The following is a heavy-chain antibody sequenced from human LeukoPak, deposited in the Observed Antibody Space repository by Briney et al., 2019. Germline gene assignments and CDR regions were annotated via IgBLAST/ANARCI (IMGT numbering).Heavy chain of an antibody. V-gene: IGHV3-33*06. Sequence: GGSLRLSCAAYGFTYSHYGMQWVRQAPGKGLEWVAVIWSDATEKYYGDAVKGRFTISRDNSRHTLYLQMNSLRVEDTAVYYCAKDAQRGFDYSNSLEYWGQGTLVTVSS. D-gene: IGHD4-11*01. CDR3: AKDAQRGFDYSNSLEY. CDR1: GFTYSHYG. J-gene: IGHJ4*02. CDR2: IWSDATEK.